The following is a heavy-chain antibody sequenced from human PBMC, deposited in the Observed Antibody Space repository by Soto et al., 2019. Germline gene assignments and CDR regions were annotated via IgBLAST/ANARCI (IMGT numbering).Heavy chain of an antibody. J-gene: IGHJ3*02. V-gene: IGHV1-69*13. D-gene: IGHD3-22*01. CDR1: GGTFSSYA. Sequence: SVKVSCKASGGTFSSYAISWVRQAPGQGLEWMGGIIPIFGTANYAQKFQGRVTITADESTSTAYMELSSLRSEDTAVYYCAVSSYYYDRSGPDDAFDIWGQGTMVTVSS. CDR3: AVSSYYYDRSGPDDAFDI. CDR2: IIPIFGTA.